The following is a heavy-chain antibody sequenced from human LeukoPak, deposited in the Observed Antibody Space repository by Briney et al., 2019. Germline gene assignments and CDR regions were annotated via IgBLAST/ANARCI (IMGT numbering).Heavy chain of an antibody. Sequence: SETLSLTCSVSGASVSSVSDYWGWFRQSPGEGLEWIGSIIYGGRTYYNPSLKSRVTMSVDTSKNQFSLKMRSLSAADTAVYYCARHDYDSTGSYWGYYCDYWGQGTLVSVSS. J-gene: IGHJ4*02. V-gene: IGHV4-39*01. CDR3: ARHDYDSTGSYWGYYCDY. CDR1: GASVSSVSDY. D-gene: IGHD3-22*01. CDR2: IIYGGRT.